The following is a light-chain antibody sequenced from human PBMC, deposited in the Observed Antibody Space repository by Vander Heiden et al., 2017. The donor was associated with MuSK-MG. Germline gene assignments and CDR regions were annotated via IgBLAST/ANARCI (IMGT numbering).Light chain of an antibody. Sequence: DIQLTQSPSFLSASVGDRVTITCRASQGISSSLAWYQEKPGKAPKLLIYAASTLQSGVPSRFSGSESGTEFTLTIRSLQPADFATYYCQQLNTYPITFGQGTPLEIK. J-gene: IGKJ5*01. CDR3: QQLNTYPIT. CDR2: AAS. V-gene: IGKV1-9*01. CDR1: QGISSS.